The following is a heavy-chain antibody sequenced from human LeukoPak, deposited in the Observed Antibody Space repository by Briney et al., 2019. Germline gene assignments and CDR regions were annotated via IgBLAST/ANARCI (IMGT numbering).Heavy chain of an antibody. V-gene: IGHV4-38-2*02. CDR2: IYHSGST. D-gene: IGHD1-26*01. Sequence: PSETLSLTCTVSGYSISSGYYWGWLRQPPGKGLGWIGSIYHSGSTYYNPSLKSRVTITVDTSKNQFSLKLSSVTAADTAVYYCARGGSYHRNYYFDYWGQGTLVTVSS. J-gene: IGHJ4*02. CDR3: ARGGSYHRNYYFDY. CDR1: GYSISSGYY.